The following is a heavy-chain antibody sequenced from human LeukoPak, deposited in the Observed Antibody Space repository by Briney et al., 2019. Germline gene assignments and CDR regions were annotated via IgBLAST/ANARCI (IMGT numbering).Heavy chain of an antibody. CDR2: ISGSGGST. V-gene: IGHV3-23*01. Sequence: GESLRLSCAASGFTFSSYAMNWVRRAPGKGLEWVSVISGSGGSTHYADSVKGRFTISRDNSKNTLYLQMNRLRAEDTAVYYCATTIGGYNYGPSFDYWGQGTLVTVSS. J-gene: IGHJ4*02. CDR1: GFTFSSYA. D-gene: IGHD5-18*01. CDR3: ATTIGGYNYGPSFDY.